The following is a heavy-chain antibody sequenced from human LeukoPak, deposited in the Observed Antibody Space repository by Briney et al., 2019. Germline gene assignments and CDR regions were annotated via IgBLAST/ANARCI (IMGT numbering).Heavy chain of an antibody. CDR2: INPNSGDT. CDR1: GYTFTSYD. J-gene: IGHJ4*02. Sequence: ASVKVSSKASGYTFTSYDINWVRQATGQGLEWMGWINPNSGDTTSAQKFQGRVTITRDTTISTAYMEQSSLTADDTAVYYCARGEYRYAVDYWGQGTLVTVSS. CDR3: ARGEYRYAVDY. V-gene: IGHV1-8*01. D-gene: IGHD5-18*01.